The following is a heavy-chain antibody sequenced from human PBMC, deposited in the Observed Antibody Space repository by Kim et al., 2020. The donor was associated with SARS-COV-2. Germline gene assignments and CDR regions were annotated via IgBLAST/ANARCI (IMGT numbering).Heavy chain of an antibody. V-gene: IGHV3-9*01. J-gene: IGHJ4*02. CDR2: ISWNSGSI. CDR3: AKAQALQYYYGSGSYCFDY. Sequence: GGSLRLSCAASGFTFDDYAMHWVRQAPGKGLEWVSGISWNSGSIGYADSVKGRFTISRDNAKNSLYLQMNSLRAEDTALYYCAKAQALQYYYGSGSYCFDYWGQGTLVTVSS. D-gene: IGHD3-10*01. CDR1: GFTFDDYA.